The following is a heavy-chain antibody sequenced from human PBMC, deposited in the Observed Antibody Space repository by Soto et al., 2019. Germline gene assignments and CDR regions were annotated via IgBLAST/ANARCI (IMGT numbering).Heavy chain of an antibody. CDR3: ARSTYGSGSYYSYYYYGMDV. CDR1: GGTFSSYA. V-gene: IGHV1-69*12. D-gene: IGHD3-10*01. CDR2: IIPIFGTA. Sequence: QVQLVQSGAEVKKPGSSVKVSCKASGGTFSSYAISWVRQAPGQGLEWMGGIIPIFGTANYAQKFQGRVMITADESTSTAYLELSSLRYEDTAVYYCARSTYGSGSYYSYYYYGMDVWGQGTTVTVSS. J-gene: IGHJ6*02.